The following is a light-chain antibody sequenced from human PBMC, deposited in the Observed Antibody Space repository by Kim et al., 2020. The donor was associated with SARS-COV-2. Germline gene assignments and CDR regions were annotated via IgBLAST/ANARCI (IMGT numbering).Light chain of an antibody. Sequence: SVSPGQTVNITCSGDKLGDKYACWYQQKPGQSPVLVIYQDSKRPSGIPERFSGSNSGNTATLTISGTQAMDEADYYCQAWDSSHVVFGGGTQLTVL. J-gene: IGLJ2*01. CDR3: QAWDSSHVV. CDR1: KLGDKY. CDR2: QDS. V-gene: IGLV3-1*01.